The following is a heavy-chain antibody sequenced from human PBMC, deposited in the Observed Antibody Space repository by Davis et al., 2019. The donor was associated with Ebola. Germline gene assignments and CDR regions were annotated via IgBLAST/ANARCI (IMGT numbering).Heavy chain of an antibody. Sequence: PGGSLRLSCAASGFTLSSYAMSWVRQAPGKGLEWVSAISGSGGSTYYADSVKGRFTISRDNSKNTLYLQMNSLRAEDTAVYYCARTGGTTRYYYYYMDVWGKGTTVTVSS. J-gene: IGHJ6*03. CDR2: ISGSGGST. CDR3: ARTGGTTRYYYYYMDV. D-gene: IGHD1-14*01. CDR1: GFTLSSYA. V-gene: IGHV3-23*01.